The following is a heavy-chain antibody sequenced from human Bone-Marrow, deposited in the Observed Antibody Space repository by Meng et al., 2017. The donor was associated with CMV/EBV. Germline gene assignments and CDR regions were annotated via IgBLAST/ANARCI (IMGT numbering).Heavy chain of an antibody. J-gene: IGHJ2*01. CDR3: ARDASAVDWYFDL. CDR1: GDTFSRYG. D-gene: IGHD2-15*01. Sequence: ARVVQSGAEVKKPGSPVKVSCKASGDTFSRYGVSWVRRAPGQGLEWMGGIIPMFGTANYAQSFQGRLTITADESRTTAYMELRSLRFDDTAVYYCARDASAVDWYFDLWGRGTLVTVSS. V-gene: IGHV1-69*12. CDR2: IIPMFGTA.